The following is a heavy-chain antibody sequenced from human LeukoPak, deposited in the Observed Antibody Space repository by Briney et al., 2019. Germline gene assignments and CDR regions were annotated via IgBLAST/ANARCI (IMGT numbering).Heavy chain of an antibody. CDR3: AKDGDIVVVPAAIFVDY. CDR1: GFTFSSYG. V-gene: IGHV3-30*18. D-gene: IGHD2-2*01. J-gene: IGHJ4*02. CDR2: ISYDGSNK. Sequence: PGRSLRLSCAASGFTFSSYGMHWVRQAPGKGLEWVAVISYDGSNKYYADSVKGRFTISRDNSKNTLYLQMNSLRAEDTALYYCAKDGDIVVVPAAIFVDYWGQGTLVTVSS.